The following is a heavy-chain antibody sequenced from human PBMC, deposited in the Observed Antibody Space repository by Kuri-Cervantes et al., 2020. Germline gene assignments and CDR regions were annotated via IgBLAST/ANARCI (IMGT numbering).Heavy chain of an antibody. J-gene: IGHJ4*02. CDR3: ARQTTYSSSYTYYFDY. CDR2: IYYSGST. Sequence: SETLSLTCTVSGGSISSGDYYWSWIRQPPGKGLEWIGYIYYSGSTYYNPSLKSRVTISVDTSKNQFSLKLSSVTATDTAVYYCARQTTYSSSYTYYFDYWGQGTLVTVSS. V-gene: IGHV4-30-4*08. D-gene: IGHD6-13*01. CDR1: GGSISSGDYY.